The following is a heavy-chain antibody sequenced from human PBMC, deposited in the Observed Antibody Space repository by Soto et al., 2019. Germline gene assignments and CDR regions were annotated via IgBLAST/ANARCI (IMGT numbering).Heavy chain of an antibody. CDR1: GFSLSTSGVG. CDR3: AHRKYDFWSGHSEAFDI. V-gene: IGHV2-5*02. CDR2: IYWDADK. D-gene: IGHD3-3*01. J-gene: IGHJ3*02. Sequence: QITLKESGPTLVKPTQTLTLTCTFSGFSLSTSGVGVGWIRQPPGKALEWLALIYWDADKRYSPSRKSRLSITRDTSKNQVVLTMTNMDPVDRATYYCAHRKYDFWSGHSEAFDIWGQGTMVTVSS.